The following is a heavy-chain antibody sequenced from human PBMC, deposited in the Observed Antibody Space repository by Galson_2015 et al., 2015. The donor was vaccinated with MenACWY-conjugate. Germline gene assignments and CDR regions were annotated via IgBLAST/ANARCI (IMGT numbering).Heavy chain of an antibody. CDR1: GFTFSSYS. D-gene: IGHD2-2*01. CDR3: ARSQCYDGDDAFDI. V-gene: IGHV3-48*02. Sequence: SLRLSCAASGFTFSSYSMNWVRQAPGKGLEWVSYISSSSSTIYYADSVKGRFTISRDNAKNSLYLQMNSLRDEDTAVYYCARSQCYDGDDAFDIWGQGTMVTVSS. J-gene: IGHJ3*02. CDR2: ISSSSSTI.